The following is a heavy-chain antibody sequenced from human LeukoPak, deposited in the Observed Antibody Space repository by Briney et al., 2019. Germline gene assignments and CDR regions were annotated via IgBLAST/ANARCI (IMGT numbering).Heavy chain of an antibody. J-gene: IGHJ4*02. D-gene: IGHD5-12*01. CDR3: ARRDIVATIRI. V-gene: IGHV4-39*07. CDR1: GGTISSSNYY. Sequence: SETLSLTCSVSGGTISSSNYYWAWIRQPPGKGLEWIGSIYYSGSTYYNPSLKSRLSISVDTSKNQFSLKLNSVTAADTAVYYCARRDIVATIRIWGQGTLVTVSS. CDR2: IYYSGST.